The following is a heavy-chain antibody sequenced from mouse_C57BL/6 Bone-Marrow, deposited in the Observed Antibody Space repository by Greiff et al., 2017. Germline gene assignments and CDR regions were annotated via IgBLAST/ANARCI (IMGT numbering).Heavy chain of an antibody. Sequence: VQLQQPGAELVRPGSSVKLSCKASGYTFTSYWMAWVKQRPGQGLEWIGNIYPSDSETHYNQKFKDKATLTVDKSSSTAYMQLSSLTSEDSAVYYCARWGWDWYFDVWGTGTTVTVSS. D-gene: IGHD3-3*01. CDR2: IYPSDSET. CDR3: ARWGWDWYFDV. CDR1: GYTFTSYW. J-gene: IGHJ1*03. V-gene: IGHV1-61*01.